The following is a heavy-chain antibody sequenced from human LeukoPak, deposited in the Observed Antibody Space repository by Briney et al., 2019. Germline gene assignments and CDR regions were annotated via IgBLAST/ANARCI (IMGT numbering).Heavy chain of an antibody. CDR3: AKDATLVVPAASLDY. J-gene: IGHJ4*02. D-gene: IGHD2-2*01. Sequence: PGGSLRLSCAASGFTFSTYSMNWVRQAPGKGLEWVSAISGSGGSTYYADSVKGRFTISRDNSKSTLYLQMNSLRAEDTAVYYCAKDATLVVPAASLDYWGQGTLVTVSS. CDR1: GFTFSTYS. V-gene: IGHV3-23*01. CDR2: ISGSGGST.